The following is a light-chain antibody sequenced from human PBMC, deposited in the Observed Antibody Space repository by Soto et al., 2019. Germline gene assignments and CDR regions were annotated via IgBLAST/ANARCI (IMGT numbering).Light chain of an antibody. J-gene: IGKJ2*01. V-gene: IGKV1-9*01. CDR3: QHSSSYPYT. Sequence: DIQLTQSPSFLSASLGDIVTITCRASPGISSYVSWYQQKAGKAPKLLIYSASTLQSGVPSRFSGSGSGTAFTLTISSLQHEDFATYYCQHSSSYPYTFGRGTKLEIK. CDR2: SAS. CDR1: PGISSY.